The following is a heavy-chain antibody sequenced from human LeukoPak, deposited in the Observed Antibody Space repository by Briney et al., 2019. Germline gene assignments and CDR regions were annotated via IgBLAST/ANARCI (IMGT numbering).Heavy chain of an antibody. CDR1: GGSFSGYY. J-gene: IGHJ3*02. V-gene: IGHV4-34*01. D-gene: IGHD6-19*01. CDR3: ARLYSSGWYNDAFVI. Sequence: SETLSLTCAVYGGSFSGYYWSWIRQPPGKGLEWIGEINHSGSTNYNPSLKSRVTISVDTSKNQFSLKLSSVTAADTAVYYCARLYSSGWYNDAFVIWGQGTMVTVSS. CDR2: INHSGST.